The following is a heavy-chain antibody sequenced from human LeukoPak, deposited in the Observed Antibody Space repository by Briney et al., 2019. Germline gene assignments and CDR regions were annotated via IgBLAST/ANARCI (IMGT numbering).Heavy chain of an antibody. CDR3: ARDIAGPPQEAFDI. J-gene: IGHJ3*02. D-gene: IGHD3-16*02. CDR2: IKQDGSEK. Sequence: GGSLRLSCAASGFTFSSYWMSWVRQAPGKGLEWVANIKQDGSEKYYVDSVKGRFTISRDNAENSLYLQMTSLRAEDTAVYYCARDIAGPPQEAFDIWGQGTMVTVSS. V-gene: IGHV3-7*01. CDR1: GFTFSSYW.